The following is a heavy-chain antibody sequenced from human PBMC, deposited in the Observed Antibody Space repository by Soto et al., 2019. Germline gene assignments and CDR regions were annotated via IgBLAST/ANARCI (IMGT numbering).Heavy chain of an antibody. J-gene: IGHJ6*02. V-gene: IGHV1-18*01. CDR2: ISAYDGNT. CDR1: GYTFTSYG. CDR3: AGAFGGVIPGDV. D-gene: IGHD3-16*02. Sequence: ASVKVSCKASGYTFTSYGISWVRQAPGQGLEWMGWISAYDGNTNYAQKLEGRVTMTTDTSTSTAYMELRSLRSDDTAAYYRAGAFGGVIPGDVWGQETTVTV.